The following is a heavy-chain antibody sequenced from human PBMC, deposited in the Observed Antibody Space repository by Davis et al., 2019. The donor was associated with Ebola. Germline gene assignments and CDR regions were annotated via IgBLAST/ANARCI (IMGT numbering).Heavy chain of an antibody. V-gene: IGHV4-31*03. CDR3: AGGDFWSGQFDY. CDR2: IYYSGST. D-gene: IGHD3-3*01. Sequence: SETLSLTCTVSGGSISSGGYYWSWIRQPPGKGLEWIGYIYYSGSTYYNPSLKSRVTISVDTSKNQFSLKLSSVTAADTAVYYYAGGDFWSGQFDYWGQGTLVTASS. J-gene: IGHJ4*02. CDR1: GGSISSGGYY.